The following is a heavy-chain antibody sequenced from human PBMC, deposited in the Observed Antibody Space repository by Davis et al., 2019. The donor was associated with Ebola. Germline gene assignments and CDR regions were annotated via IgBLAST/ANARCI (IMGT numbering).Heavy chain of an antibody. CDR1: GYSFTSYW. D-gene: IGHD7-27*01. Sequence: GESLKISCKGSGYSFTSYWISWVRQMPGKGLEWMGRIDPSDSYTNYSPSFQGHVTISADKSISTAYLQWSSLKASDTAMYYCARPLTGYWYFDLWGRGTLVTVSS. J-gene: IGHJ2*01. CDR2: IDPSDSYT. V-gene: IGHV5-10-1*01. CDR3: ARPLTGYWYFDL.